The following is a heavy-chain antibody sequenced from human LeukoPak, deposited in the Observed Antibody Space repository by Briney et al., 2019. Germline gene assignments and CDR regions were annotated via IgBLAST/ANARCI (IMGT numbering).Heavy chain of an antibody. CDR1: GFTFSNYA. CDR2: ITGSGGST. D-gene: IGHD5-12*01. V-gene: IGHV3-23*01. CDR3: ATLMRGPTGYSGYGGEDY. J-gene: IGHJ4*02. Sequence: GGSLRLSCAASGFTFSNYAMTWVRQAQGKGLQWVSAITGSGGSTFYAGSVKGRFAISRDNSKNTLYLQMNSPRAEDTAVYYCATLMRGPTGYSGYGGEDYWGQGTLVTVSS.